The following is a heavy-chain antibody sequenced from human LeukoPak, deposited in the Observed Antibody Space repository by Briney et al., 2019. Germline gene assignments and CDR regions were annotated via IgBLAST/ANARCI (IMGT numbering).Heavy chain of an antibody. D-gene: IGHD4-23*01. V-gene: IGHV3-21*05. CDR1: GFTFSSYS. CDR3: ASLGGAYGGNLDC. CDR2: ISSSSSHI. Sequence: KSGGSLRLSCAASGFTFSSYSMNWVRQAPGKGLEWVSYISSSSSHIYYADSMKGRITISRDNAKNSLYLQMNSLSAEDTAVYYCASLGGAYGGNLDCWGQGTLVTVSP. J-gene: IGHJ4*02.